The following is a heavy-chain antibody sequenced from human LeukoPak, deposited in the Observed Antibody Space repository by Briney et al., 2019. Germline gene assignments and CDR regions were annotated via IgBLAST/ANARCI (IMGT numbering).Heavy chain of an antibody. Sequence: PGGSLRLSCAASGFIFNSYWMTWVRQAPGKGLEWVAKIKQGGSEKYYVGSVKGRFTISRDNAKSSLYLQMNSLIADDTAVYYCARGLEIDYGDYGYFQHWGQGTLVTVSS. CDR1: GFIFNSYW. J-gene: IGHJ1*01. CDR2: IKQGGSEK. V-gene: IGHV3-7*01. CDR3: ARGLEIDYGDYGYFQH. D-gene: IGHD4-17*01.